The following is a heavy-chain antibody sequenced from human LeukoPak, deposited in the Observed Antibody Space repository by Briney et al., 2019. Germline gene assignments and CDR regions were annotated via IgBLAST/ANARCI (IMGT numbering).Heavy chain of an antibody. Sequence: PSETLSLTCAVYGGSFSGYYWSWIRQPPGKGLEWIGEINHSGSTNYNPSLKSRVTISVDTSKNQFSLKLSSVTAADTAVYYCARYTKRKTTYYYDSSGYYLEYWGQGTLVTVSS. CDR1: GGSFSGYY. J-gene: IGHJ4*02. CDR3: ARYTKRKTTYYYDSSGYYLEY. CDR2: INHSGST. D-gene: IGHD3-22*01. V-gene: IGHV4-34*01.